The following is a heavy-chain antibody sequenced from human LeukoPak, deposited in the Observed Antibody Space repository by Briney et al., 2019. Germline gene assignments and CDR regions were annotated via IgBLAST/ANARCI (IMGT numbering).Heavy chain of an antibody. J-gene: IGHJ4*02. Sequence: GGSLRLSCAASGSTFIGHAMTWVRQAPGKGLEWVAVISGSGGTTYYADSVKGRFIISRDNSKNTLYLQMNSLTGADTALYYCAKDRYGDYSFEHWGQGALVAVSS. V-gene: IGHV3-23*01. CDR1: GSTFIGHA. CDR2: ISGSGGTT. CDR3: AKDRYGDYSFEH. D-gene: IGHD4-17*01.